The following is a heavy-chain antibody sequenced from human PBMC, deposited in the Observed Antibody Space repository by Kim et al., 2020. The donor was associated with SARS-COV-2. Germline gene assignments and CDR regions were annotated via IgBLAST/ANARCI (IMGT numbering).Heavy chain of an antibody. V-gene: IGHV3-33*01. CDR2: IWYDGSNK. CDR1: GFTFSSYG. CDR3: ARDIDYDILTGLSGGMDV. Sequence: GGSLRLSCAASGFTFSSYGMHWVRQAPGKGLEWVAVIWYDGSNKYYADSVKGRFTISRDNSKNTLYLQMNSLRAEDTAVYYCARDIDYDILTGLSGGMDVWGQGTTVTVSS. J-gene: IGHJ6*02. D-gene: IGHD3-9*01.